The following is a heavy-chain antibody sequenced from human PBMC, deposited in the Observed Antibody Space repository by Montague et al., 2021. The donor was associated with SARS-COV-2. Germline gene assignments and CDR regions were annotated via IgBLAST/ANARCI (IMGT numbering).Heavy chain of an antibody. CDR2: LSYDGSNK. Sequence: SLRLSCAASGFSFSSYSMHWVRQAPGKGLVWVAVLSYDGSNKYYADSVKGRFTISRDNSKNTLYLQMNSLRAEDTAVYYCARESIFFWYAFDIWGQGTMVTVSS. V-gene: IGHV3-30-3*01. CDR1: GFSFSSYS. D-gene: IGHD3-3*01. J-gene: IGHJ3*02. CDR3: ARESIFFWYAFDI.